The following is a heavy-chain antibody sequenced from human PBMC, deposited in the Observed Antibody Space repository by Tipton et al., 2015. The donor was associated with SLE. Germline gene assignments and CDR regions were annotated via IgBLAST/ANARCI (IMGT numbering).Heavy chain of an antibody. CDR1: GGSISSSSYY. J-gene: IGHJ2*01. V-gene: IGHV4-39*01. CDR3: ASPMLSNWYFDL. CDR2: IYYSGST. D-gene: IGHD2-8*01. Sequence: LRLSCTVSGGSISSSSYYWGWIRQPPGKGLEWIGSIYYSGSTYYNPSLKSRVTISVDTSKNQFSLKLSSVTAADTAVYYCASPMLSNWYFDLWGRGTLVTVSS.